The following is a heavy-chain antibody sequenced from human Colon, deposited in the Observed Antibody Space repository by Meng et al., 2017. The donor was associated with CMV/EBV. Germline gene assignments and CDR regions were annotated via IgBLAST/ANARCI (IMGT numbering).Heavy chain of an antibody. D-gene: IGHD5-24*01. Sequence: KTSGTTFSSHLITWVRQAPGQGLEWVGRIIPMNGVTNYAQKLQGRVTISVDRATITAYMELSSLRSEDTAVYYCARRRRDGYNYYFDYWGQGTLVTVSS. V-gene: IGHV1-69*02. CDR3: ARRRRDGYNYYFDY. J-gene: IGHJ4*02. CDR2: IIPMNGVT. CDR1: GTTFSSHL.